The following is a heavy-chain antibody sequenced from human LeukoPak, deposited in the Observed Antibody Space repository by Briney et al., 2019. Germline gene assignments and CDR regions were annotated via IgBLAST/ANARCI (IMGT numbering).Heavy chain of an antibody. D-gene: IGHD5-18*01. CDR2: IYYTGNT. V-gene: IGHV4-31*03. CDR3: ARRGYTYGYGWFDP. Sequence: PSETLSLTCTVSGGSISSGSYYWNWVRQQPGKGLEWIGYIYYTGNTYYNPSLRSRLSISVDTSKKQFSLKVNSVTAADTAVYYCARRGYTYGYGWFDPWGQGTLVTVSS. CDR1: GGSISSGSYY. J-gene: IGHJ5*02.